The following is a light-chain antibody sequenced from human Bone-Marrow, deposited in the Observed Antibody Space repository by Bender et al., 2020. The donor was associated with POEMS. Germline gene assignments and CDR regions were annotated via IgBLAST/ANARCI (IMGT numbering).Light chain of an antibody. CDR2: GYN. V-gene: IGLV1-40*01. J-gene: IGLJ1*01. Sequence: QSVLTQPPSVSWAPGQRVTISCTGSSSNTGSGYDINWYQHLPGTAPKLLIYGYNNRPSGVPDRFSGSKSGTSASLAITGLQAEDEADYYCTSYTPFSPTYVFGTGTKVTVL. CDR3: TSYTPFSPTYV. CDR1: SSNTGSGYD.